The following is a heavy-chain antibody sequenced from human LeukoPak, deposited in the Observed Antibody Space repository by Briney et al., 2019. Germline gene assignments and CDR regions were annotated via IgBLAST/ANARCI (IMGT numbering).Heavy chain of an antibody. CDR2: IPTDRSYK. Sequence: PGKSLRLSCAVSGFTFSSFPFHWVRQAPGKGLEWVAAIPTDRSYKYHGDSVKGRFTISRDNPMNTLYLQMNGLRPDDTAVYYCARSLIPGRWYFDLWGRGTLVTVSS. CDR1: GFTFSSFP. CDR3: ARSLIPGRWYFDL. V-gene: IGHV3-30*04. D-gene: IGHD3-16*01. J-gene: IGHJ2*01.